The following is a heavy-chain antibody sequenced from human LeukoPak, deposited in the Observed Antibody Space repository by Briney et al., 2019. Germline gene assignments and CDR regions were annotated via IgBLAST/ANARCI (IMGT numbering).Heavy chain of an antibody. CDR1: GFTFSSYS. CDR3: AKDGRSRRLIGYGNYFDY. CDR2: ISSSSSYI. Sequence: GGSLRLSCAASGFTFSSYSMNWVRQAPGKGLEWVSSISSSSSYIYYADSVKGRFTISRDNSKNTLYLQMNSLRAEDTAVYYCAKDGRSRRLIGYGNYFDYWGQGTLVTVSS. J-gene: IGHJ4*02. D-gene: IGHD5-12*01. V-gene: IGHV3-21*04.